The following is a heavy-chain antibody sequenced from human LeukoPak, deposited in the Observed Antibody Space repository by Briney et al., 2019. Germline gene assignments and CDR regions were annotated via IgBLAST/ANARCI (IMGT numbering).Heavy chain of an antibody. CDR1: GGSINNDGYF. V-gene: IGHV4-39*01. Sequence: PSDTLSLTCTVSGGSINNDGYFWGWIRQPPGKGREWIGSISYGGDTYYSPALKSRLTISLDPPRNQFSLKLKSVTAADTAVYHCVRRLSYYFGVDVWGQGATVIVSS. CDR3: VRRLSYYFGVDV. J-gene: IGHJ6*02. CDR2: ISYGGDT.